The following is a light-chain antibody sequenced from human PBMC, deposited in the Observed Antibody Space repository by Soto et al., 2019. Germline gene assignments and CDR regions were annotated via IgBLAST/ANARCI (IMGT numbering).Light chain of an antibody. Sequence: QSVLTQPDSVSGSPGQSITISCTGTSSDVGGYNYVSWYQQHPGKAPKLMIYEVSNRPSGVSNRFSGSKSGNTASLTISGLQAEDEGDYYCSSYTSSSTRVVGGGTKLTVL. CDR3: SSYTSSSTRV. CDR1: SSDVGGYNY. CDR2: EVS. J-gene: IGLJ3*02. V-gene: IGLV2-14*01.